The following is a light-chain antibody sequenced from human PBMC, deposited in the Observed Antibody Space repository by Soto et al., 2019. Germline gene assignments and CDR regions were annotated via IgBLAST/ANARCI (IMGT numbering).Light chain of an antibody. V-gene: IGKV1-8*01. Sequence: AIRMTQSPSSFSASTGDRFAVTCLASQGISSYLAWYQQKPGKAPKLLIYAASTLQSGVPSRFSGSGSGTDFTLTISCLQSEDFATYYCQQYYSYPFTFGQGTRLEIK. CDR3: QQYYSYPFT. CDR1: QGISSY. J-gene: IGKJ5*01. CDR2: AAS.